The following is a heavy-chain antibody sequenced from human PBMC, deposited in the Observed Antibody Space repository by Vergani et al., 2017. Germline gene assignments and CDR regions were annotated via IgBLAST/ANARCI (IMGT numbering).Heavy chain of an antibody. CDR3: ARELCYGSGGYYKSQLLGYFDL. D-gene: IGHD3-10*01. Sequence: QVQLVESGGGLVKPGGSLRLSCAASGFTFSDYYMSWIRQAPGKGLEWVSYISSSSSTMYYADSVKGRFTISRDNAKNSLYLQMNSLRAADTAVYYCARELCYGSGGYYKSQLLGYFDLWGRGTLVTVSS. V-gene: IGHV3-11*04. CDR1: GFTFSDYY. CDR2: ISSSSSTM. J-gene: IGHJ2*01.